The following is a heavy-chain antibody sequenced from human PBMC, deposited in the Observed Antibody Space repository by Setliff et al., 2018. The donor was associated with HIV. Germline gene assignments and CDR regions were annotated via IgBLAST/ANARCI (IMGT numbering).Heavy chain of an antibody. CDR1: GFTFSSYW. Sequence: GGSLRLSCAASGFTFSSYWMHWVRQAPGKGLEWISFISSSSSPIYYADSVKGRCTISRDNAKNSLYLQMNSLRADDTAVYFCARPTNIDTLYYGSQTFYMYYYGLDVCGQGTTVTVSS. V-gene: IGHV3-48*04. J-gene: IGHJ6*02. CDR2: ISSSSSPI. D-gene: IGHD1-26*01. CDR3: ARPTNIDTLYYGSQTFYMYYYGLDV.